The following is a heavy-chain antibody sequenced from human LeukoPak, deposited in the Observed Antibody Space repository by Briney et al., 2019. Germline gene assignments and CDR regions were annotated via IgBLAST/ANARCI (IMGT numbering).Heavy chain of an antibody. CDR1: GGSISSGSYY. V-gene: IGHV4-61*01. CDR3: ARGQAVTAR. D-gene: IGHD2-21*02. J-gene: IGHJ4*02. Sequence: SETLSLTCTVSGGSISSGSYYWSWIRQPPGKGLEWIGYIYYSGSTNYNPSLKSRVTISVDTSKNQFSLKLSSVTAADTAVYYCARGQAVTARWGQGTLVTVSS. CDR2: IYYSGST.